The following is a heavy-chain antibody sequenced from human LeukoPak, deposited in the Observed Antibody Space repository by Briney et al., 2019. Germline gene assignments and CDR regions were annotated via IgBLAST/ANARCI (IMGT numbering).Heavy chain of an antibody. V-gene: IGHV3-9*01. Sequence: GRSLRLSCAASGFTFDDYAMHWVRQAPGKGLEWVSGISWNSGSIGYADSVKGRFTISRDNAKNSLYLQMNSLRAEDTALYCCAKATGYSYGTGYFDYWGQGTLVTVSS. CDR2: ISWNSGSI. CDR3: AKATGYSYGTGYFDY. D-gene: IGHD5-18*01. J-gene: IGHJ4*02. CDR1: GFTFDDYA.